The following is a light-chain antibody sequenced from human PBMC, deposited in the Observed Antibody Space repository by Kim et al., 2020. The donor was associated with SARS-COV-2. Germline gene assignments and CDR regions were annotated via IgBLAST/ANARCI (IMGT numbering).Light chain of an antibody. CDR2: AAS. Sequence: DIQMTQSPSSLSASEGDRVTITCRASQSINKYLNWYQQKPGKAPKLLIYAASTLQSGVPSRFSGSGSGTDFTLTINSLQPEDSATYYCQQTNSAPLTFGGGTKVDIK. V-gene: IGKV1-39*01. J-gene: IGKJ4*01. CDR1: QSINKY. CDR3: QQTNSAPLT.